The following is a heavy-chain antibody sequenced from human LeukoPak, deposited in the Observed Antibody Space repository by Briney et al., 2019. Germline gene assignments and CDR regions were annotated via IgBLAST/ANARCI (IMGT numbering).Heavy chain of an antibody. CDR2: INPNSGGT. V-gene: IGHV1-2*02. CDR3: ARASITMVRGGIPPSDY. D-gene: IGHD3-10*01. CDR1: GYTFTGYY. Sequence: RASVKVSCKASGYTFTGYYMHWARQAPGQGLEWMGWINPNSGGTNYAQKFQGRVTMTRDTSISTAYMELSRLRSDDTAVYYCARASITMVRGGIPPSDYWGQGTLVTVSS. J-gene: IGHJ4*02.